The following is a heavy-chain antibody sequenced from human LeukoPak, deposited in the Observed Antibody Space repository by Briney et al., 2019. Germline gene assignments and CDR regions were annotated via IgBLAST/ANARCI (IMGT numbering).Heavy chain of an antibody. CDR2: ISAYNGNT. CDR1: GYTFTSYG. V-gene: IGHV1-18*01. D-gene: IGHD5-12*01. J-gene: IGHJ4*02. Sequence: ASVKVSCKASGYTFTSYGISWVRQAPGQGLEWMGWISAYNGNTNYAQKLQVRVSMTTDTSTSTAYMELRSLRSDDTAVYYCARSGATISSDEGTFDYWGQGTLVTVSS. CDR3: ARSGATISSDEGTFDY.